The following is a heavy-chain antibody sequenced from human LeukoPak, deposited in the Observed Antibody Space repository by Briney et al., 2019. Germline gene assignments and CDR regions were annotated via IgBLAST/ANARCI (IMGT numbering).Heavy chain of an antibody. CDR3: ARVSHFYYYYGMDV. J-gene: IGHJ6*02. V-gene: IGHV4-34*01. CDR1: GGSFSGYY. Sequence: SETLSLTCAVYGGSFSGYYWSWIRQPPGKGLEWIGEINHSGGTNYNPSLKSRVTISVDTSKNQFSLKLSSVTAADTAVYYCARVSHFYYYYGMDVWGQGTTVTVSS. CDR2: INHSGGT.